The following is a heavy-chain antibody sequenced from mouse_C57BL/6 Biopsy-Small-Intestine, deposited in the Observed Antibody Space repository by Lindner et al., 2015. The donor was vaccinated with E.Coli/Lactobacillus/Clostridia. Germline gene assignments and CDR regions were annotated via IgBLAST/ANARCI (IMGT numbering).Heavy chain of an antibody. CDR1: GYSFTKYA. V-gene: IGHV9-1*02. D-gene: IGHD1-1*01. CDR2: INTNTGIP. J-gene: IGHJ4*01. Sequence: VKVSCKASGYSFTKYAMNWVRRAPGQGPERMGWINTNTGIPTYARDFTGRVVFSLDTSVSTAYLHISSLKAEDSVVYYCARGCYYDSPGQCPPVLEGIFDYWGQGTLVTVSS. CDR3: ARGCYYDSPGQCPPVLEGIFDY.